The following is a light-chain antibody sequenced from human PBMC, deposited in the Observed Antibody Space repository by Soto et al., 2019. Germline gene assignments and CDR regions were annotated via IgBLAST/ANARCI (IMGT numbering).Light chain of an antibody. CDR1: QGIGNA. CDR2: DAS. V-gene: IGKV1-13*02. Sequence: AIQMTQSPSSLSASVGYRVTISCRASQGIGNALGWYQQKPGKAPKLLIYDASSLKSGVPARFSGSGSGTEFTLTISSLQPDDFATYYCQQYNTYSTFGQGTRLEIK. CDR3: QQYNTYST. J-gene: IGKJ5*01.